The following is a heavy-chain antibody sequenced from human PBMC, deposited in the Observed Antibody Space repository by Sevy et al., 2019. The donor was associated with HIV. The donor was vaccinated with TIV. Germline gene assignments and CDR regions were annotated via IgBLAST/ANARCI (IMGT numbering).Heavy chain of an antibody. V-gene: IGHV3-33*01. CDR1: GFTFSTYG. Sequence: GGSLRLSCAASGFTFSTYGMHWVRQAPGKGLERVAVIWFDGSNTYYADSVKGRFTISRDIAKNTLHLQMNSLRAEDTSVYYCARDLEFYDYGAYGPAFMPDYWGQGTLVTVSS. D-gene: IGHD3-16*01. J-gene: IGHJ4*02. CDR2: IWFDGSNT. CDR3: ARDLEFYDYGAYGPAFMPDY.